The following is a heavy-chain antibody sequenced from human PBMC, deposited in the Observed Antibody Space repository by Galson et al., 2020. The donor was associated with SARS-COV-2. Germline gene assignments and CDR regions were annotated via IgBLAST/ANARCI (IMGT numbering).Heavy chain of an antibody. CDR2: IIPIFGTA. Sequence: SVKVSCKASGGTFSSYAISWVRQAPGQGLEWMGGIIPIFGTANYAQKFQGRVTITADESTSTAYMELSSLRSEDTAVYYCARVRDYSNYGGYYFDYWGQGTLVTVSS. V-gene: IGHV1-69*13. CDR1: GGTFSSYA. CDR3: ARVRDYSNYGGYYFDY. D-gene: IGHD4-4*01. J-gene: IGHJ4*02.